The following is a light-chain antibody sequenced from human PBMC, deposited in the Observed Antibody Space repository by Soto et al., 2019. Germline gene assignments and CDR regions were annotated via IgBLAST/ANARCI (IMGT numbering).Light chain of an antibody. CDR1: QSISSNF. Sequence: EIGLTQSPGTLSLSPGEGATLSCRASQSISSNFLAWYQQKRGQAPRLLIHGASSRATGIPDRFSGSGSGTEFTLTISRLEPEDFAVYYCQQFSSYPLTFGGGTKVDI. CDR2: GAS. J-gene: IGKJ4*01. V-gene: IGKV3-20*01. CDR3: QQFSSYPLT.